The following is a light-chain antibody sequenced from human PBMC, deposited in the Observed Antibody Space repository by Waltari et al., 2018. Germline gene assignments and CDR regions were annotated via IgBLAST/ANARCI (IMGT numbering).Light chain of an antibody. CDR1: QSVSSSY. CDR2: GAS. J-gene: IGKJ5*01. CDR3: QQYGSSFVT. Sequence: EIVLTQSPGTLSLSPGERATLSCRASQSVSSSYVAWYQQKPGQAPSLLIYGASSRATGIPDRFSGSGSGTDFTLTISRLEPEDFAVYYCQQYGSSFVTFGQGTRLEIK. V-gene: IGKV3-20*01.